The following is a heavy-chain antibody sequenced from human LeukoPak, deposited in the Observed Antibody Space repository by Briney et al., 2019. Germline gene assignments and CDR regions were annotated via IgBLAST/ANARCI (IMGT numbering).Heavy chain of an antibody. CDR3: AKDRSCTNNIRHGDFDY. CDR2: ISGSGGDT. V-gene: IGHV3-23*01. D-gene: IGHD2-8*01. Sequence: GGSLRLSCAAPGFTFSNYAMSWVRQAPGKGLEWVSGISGSGGDTYYADSVKGRFTISRDNSKNTLYLQMNSLRAEDTAVYYCAKDRSCTNNIRHGDFDYWGQGTLVTVSS. J-gene: IGHJ4*02. CDR1: GFTFSNYA.